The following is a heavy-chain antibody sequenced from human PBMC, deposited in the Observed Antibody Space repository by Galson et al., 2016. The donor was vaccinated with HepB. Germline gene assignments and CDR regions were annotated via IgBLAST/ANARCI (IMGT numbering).Heavy chain of an antibody. CDR1: GFNLREYE. V-gene: IGHV3-48*03. CDR2: ISSSGSAI. J-gene: IGHJ3*01. Sequence: SLRLSCAASGFNLREYEMNWVRQAPGKGLEWVSYISSSGSAIYYADSVKGRFTISKDNIKNSLFLQMSSLRVEDSAVYYCARELNQLGKAFDVWGQGTMVTVSS. D-gene: IGHD7-27*01. CDR3: ARELNQLGKAFDV.